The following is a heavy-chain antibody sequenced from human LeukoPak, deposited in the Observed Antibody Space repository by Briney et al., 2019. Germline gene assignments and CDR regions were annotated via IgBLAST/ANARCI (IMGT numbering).Heavy chain of an antibody. D-gene: IGHD2-2*01. V-gene: IGHV1-46*01. CDR3: AGEMGGWSSTSCRPGLFDY. CDR1: GYTFTSYY. J-gene: IGHJ4*02. Sequence: ASVKVSCKASGYTFTSYYMHWVRQAPGQGLEWMGIINPSGGSTSYAQKFQGRVTMTRDTSTSTVYMELSSLRSEDTAVYYLAGEMGGWSSTSCRPGLFDYWGQGTLVTVFS. CDR2: INPSGGST.